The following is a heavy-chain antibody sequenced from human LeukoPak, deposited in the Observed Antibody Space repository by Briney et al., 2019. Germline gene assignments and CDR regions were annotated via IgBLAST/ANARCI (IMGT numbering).Heavy chain of an antibody. Sequence: SETLSLTCAVYGGSFSGYYWSWIRQPPGKGLEWIGEINHSGSTNYNPSLKSRVTISVDTSKNQFSLKLSSVTAADTAVYYCARAGTIFGVVIISTHFDYWGQGTLVTVSS. V-gene: IGHV4-34*01. J-gene: IGHJ4*02. CDR3: ARAGTIFGVVIISTHFDY. CDR1: GGSFSGYY. CDR2: INHSGST. D-gene: IGHD3-3*01.